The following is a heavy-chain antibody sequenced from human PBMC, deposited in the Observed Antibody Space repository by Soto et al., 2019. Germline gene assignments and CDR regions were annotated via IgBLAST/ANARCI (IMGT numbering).Heavy chain of an antibody. D-gene: IGHD2-2*01. J-gene: IGHJ4*01. V-gene: IGHV4-34*01. Sequence: SETLSLTCAVFGGSFSGYYWSRIRQPPGKGLEWIGEINHSGSTNYNPSLKSRVTISVDTSKNQFSLKLSSVTAADTAVYYCARGKKRGYCSSTSCTHFDYSGHGTLVTVSS. CDR1: GGSFSGYY. CDR2: INHSGST. CDR3: ARGKKRGYCSSTSCTHFDY.